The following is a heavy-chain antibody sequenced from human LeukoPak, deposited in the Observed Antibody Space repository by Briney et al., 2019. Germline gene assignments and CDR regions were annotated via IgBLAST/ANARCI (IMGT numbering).Heavy chain of an antibody. D-gene: IGHD3-22*01. CDR1: GGSVSDYY. J-gene: IGHJ3*02. CDR3: ARDYPNSSGYYNDAFDI. CDR2: IYHSGST. V-gene: IGHV4-38-2*02. Sequence: SETLSLTCTVSGGSVSDYYWSWIRQPPGKGLEWIGSIYHSGSTYYNPSLKSRVTISVDTSKNQFSLKLSSVTAADTAVYYCARDYPNSSGYYNDAFDIWGQGTMVTVSS.